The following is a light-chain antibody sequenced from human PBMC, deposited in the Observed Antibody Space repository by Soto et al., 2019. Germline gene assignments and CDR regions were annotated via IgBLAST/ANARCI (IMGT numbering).Light chain of an antibody. Sequence: DTQMTQSPSTLSASVGDRVTITCRASQSISSWLAWYQQKPGKAPKLLIYKASTLHSGVPSSFSGRGSGTEFTLTISSLQPDDFATYYCQQYDSYPLTFGVGTKVEIK. V-gene: IGKV1-5*03. J-gene: IGKJ4*01. CDR1: QSISSW. CDR3: QQYDSYPLT. CDR2: KAS.